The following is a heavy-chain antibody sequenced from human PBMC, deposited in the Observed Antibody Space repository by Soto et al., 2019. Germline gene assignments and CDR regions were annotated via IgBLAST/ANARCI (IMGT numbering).Heavy chain of an antibody. D-gene: IGHD3-22*01. CDR3: ARVVSRDYYLLDY. CDR1: GGSISSGGYY. V-gene: IGHV4-31*03. J-gene: IGHJ4*02. Sequence: QVQLQESGPGLVKTSQTLSLTCTVSGGSISSGGYYWGWIRQHPGKGLEWIGYISYSGITDYNPSLESRLSISVDTSKNQFSLELSSVTAADTAVYYCARVVSRDYYLLDYWGRGTLVTVSS. CDR2: ISYSGIT.